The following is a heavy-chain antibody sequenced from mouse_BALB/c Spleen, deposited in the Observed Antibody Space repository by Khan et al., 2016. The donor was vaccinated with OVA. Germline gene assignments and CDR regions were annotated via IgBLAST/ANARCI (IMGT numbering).Heavy chain of an antibody. CDR1: RFTISCYG. V-gene: IGHV5-6-3*01. J-gene: IGHJ2*01. D-gene: IGHD2-12*01. CDR3: SKSTI. Sequence: EVQLVETGGGIVQPGGSLKRSCAASRFTISCYGMSSVRLTPDKRMELVATLDSNGSSTGYSASVKRRFTISGDNAKNALYRHMRSRNAEDTAMYYCSKSTIWGQGTNLTVSS. CDR2: LDSNGSST.